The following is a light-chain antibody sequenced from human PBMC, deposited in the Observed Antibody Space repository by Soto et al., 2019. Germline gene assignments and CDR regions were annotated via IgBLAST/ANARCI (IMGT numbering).Light chain of an antibody. CDR2: GAS. Sequence: DIQMTQSPSAMSASVGDRVTITCRASQCINNYLVWFQQKPGRVPKRLISGASRLQPGVPSRFSGSGFGTEFTLTISSLQPEDFATYYCLHHYTFPLAFGGGTKVDIK. V-gene: IGKV1-17*03. CDR1: QCINNY. J-gene: IGKJ4*01. CDR3: LHHYTFPLA.